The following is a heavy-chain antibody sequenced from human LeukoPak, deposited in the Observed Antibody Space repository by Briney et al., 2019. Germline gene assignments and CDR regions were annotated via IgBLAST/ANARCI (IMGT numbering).Heavy chain of an antibody. CDR1: GYTFTSYG. D-gene: IGHD6-19*01. CDR3: ARGFGITVAGIDLAFDI. V-gene: IGHV1-18*01. J-gene: IGHJ3*02. Sequence: ASVKVSCKASGYTFTSYGISWVRQAPGQGLEWMGWISAYNGNTNYAQKLQGRVTMTTDASTSTAYMELRSLRSDDTAVYYCARGFGITVAGIDLAFDIWGQGTMVTVSS. CDR2: ISAYNGNT.